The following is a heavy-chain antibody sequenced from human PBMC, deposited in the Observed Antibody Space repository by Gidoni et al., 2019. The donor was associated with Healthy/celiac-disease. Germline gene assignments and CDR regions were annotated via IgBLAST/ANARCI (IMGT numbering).Heavy chain of an antibody. D-gene: IGHD3-10*01. V-gene: IGHV4-30-2*01. Sequence: QLQLQESGSGLVKPSQTLSLTCAVFGGSISSGGYSWSWIRQPPGKGLEWIGYIYHSGSTYYNPSLKSRVTISVDRSKNQFSLKLSSVTAADTAVYYCASRVSGSYFAYGMDVWGQGTTVTVSS. CDR1: GGSISSGGYS. CDR2: IYHSGST. CDR3: ASRVSGSYFAYGMDV. J-gene: IGHJ6*02.